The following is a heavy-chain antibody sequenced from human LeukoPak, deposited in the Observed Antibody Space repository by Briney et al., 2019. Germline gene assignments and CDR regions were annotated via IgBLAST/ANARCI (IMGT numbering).Heavy chain of an antibody. CDR3: ARILAYYDSSGYYYLDWFDP. D-gene: IGHD3-22*01. J-gene: IGHJ5*02. CDR2: IYYSGST. V-gene: IGHV4-39*01. CDR1: GGSFSGYY. Sequence: PSETLSLTCAVYGGSFSGYYWGWIRQPPGKGLEWIGSIYYSGSTYYNPSLKSRVTISVDTSKNQFSLKLSSVTAADTAVYYCARILAYYDSSGYYYLDWFDPWGQGTLVTVSS.